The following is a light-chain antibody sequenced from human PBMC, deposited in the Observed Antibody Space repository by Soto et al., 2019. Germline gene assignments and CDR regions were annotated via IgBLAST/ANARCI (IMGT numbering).Light chain of an antibody. CDR3: SSFTGGSTSYV. Sequence: QSVLTQPASVSGSPGQSIAISCTGTSGDVGAYDFVSWHQQHPGKAPKLMIYDVSRRPSGVSDRFSGPKSGNTASLIISGLQAEDEADYYCSSFTGGSTSYVFGTGTKVTVL. CDR1: SGDVGAYDF. J-gene: IGLJ1*01. CDR2: DVS. V-gene: IGLV2-14*01.